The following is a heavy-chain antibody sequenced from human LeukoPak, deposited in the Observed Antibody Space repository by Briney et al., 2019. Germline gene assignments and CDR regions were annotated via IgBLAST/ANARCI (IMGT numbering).Heavy chain of an antibody. J-gene: IGHJ4*02. V-gene: IGHV4-59*01. CDR3: ARWDGYNSQFDY. Sequence: SETLSLTCTVSGGSISSYYWSWIRQTPGKGLEWIGYIYYSGSTNYNPSLKSRVTISVDTSKNQFSLRLTSVTAADTAVYYCARWDGYNSQFDYWGQGTLVTVSS. CDR2: IYYSGST. CDR1: GGSISSYY. D-gene: IGHD5-24*01.